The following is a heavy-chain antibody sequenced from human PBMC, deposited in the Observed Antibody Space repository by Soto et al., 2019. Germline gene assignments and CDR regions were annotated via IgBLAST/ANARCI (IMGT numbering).Heavy chain of an antibody. CDR3: GRGHSYYESRRPDP. V-gene: IGHV1-8*02. CDR2: MSPNSGKK. J-gene: IGHJ5*02. CDR1: GYTFTGYD. Sequence: QVQLVQSGAEVKKPGASVKVSCKASGYTFTGYDVNWVRQASGEGLEWMGWMSPNSGKKGYAQKFQGRITMTRNTAISTAYMELTNLTSDDTAVYYCGRGHSYYESRRPDPWGQGTLVTVSS. D-gene: IGHD3-10*01.